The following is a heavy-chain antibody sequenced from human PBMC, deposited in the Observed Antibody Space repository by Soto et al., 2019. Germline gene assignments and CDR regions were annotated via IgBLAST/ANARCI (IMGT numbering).Heavy chain of an antibody. J-gene: IGHJ5*02. CDR3: ARVYPASGEYQLRRNNWFDP. CDR2: INHSGST. CDR1: GGSFSGYY. Sequence: SETLSLTCAVYGGSFSGYYWSWIRQPPGKGLEWIGEINHSGSTNYNPSLKSRVTISVDTSKNQFSLKLSSVTAADTAVYYCARVYPASGEYQLRRNNWFDPWGQGTLVTVSS. V-gene: IGHV4-34*01. D-gene: IGHD2-2*01.